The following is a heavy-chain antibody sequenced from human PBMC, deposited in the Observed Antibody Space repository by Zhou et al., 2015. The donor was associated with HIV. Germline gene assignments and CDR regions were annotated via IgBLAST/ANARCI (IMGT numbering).Heavy chain of an antibody. CDR2: ISSSSTTI. CDR3: ARGAYYYDTSGHDAFEV. Sequence: EVQLVESGGDLVQPGRSVRLSCAASGFTFSTYSMNWVRQAPGKGLEWVSYISSSSTTIYYADSVKGRFTISRDNAKNSLYLQMNSLRDEDTAVYYCARGAYYYDTSGHDAFEVWGQGTMVTVSS. CDR1: GFTFSTYS. D-gene: IGHD3-22*01. V-gene: IGHV3-48*02. J-gene: IGHJ3*01.